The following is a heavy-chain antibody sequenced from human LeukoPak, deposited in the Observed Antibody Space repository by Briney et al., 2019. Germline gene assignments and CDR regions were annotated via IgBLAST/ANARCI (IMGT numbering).Heavy chain of an antibody. CDR1: GFTFSNFW. V-gene: IGHV3-74*01. J-gene: IGHJ4*02. Sequence: GGSLRLSCAASGFTFSNFWMHWVRQAPGKGLVWVSRTNSDGSTTDYADSVKGRFTISRDNAKNTLYLQMNSLRAEDTAVYYCARALTGTFEYWGQGTPVTVSS. D-gene: IGHD1-1*01. CDR3: ARALTGTFEY. CDR2: TNSDGSTT.